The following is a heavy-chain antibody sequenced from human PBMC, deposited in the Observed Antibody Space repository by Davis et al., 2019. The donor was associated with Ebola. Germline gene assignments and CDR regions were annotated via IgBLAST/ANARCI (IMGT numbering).Heavy chain of an antibody. J-gene: IGHJ4*02. CDR3: AREGYCSSPSCHSFDY. D-gene: IGHD2-2*01. V-gene: IGHV1-46*01. Sequence: AASVKVSCKASGYTFTSYDINWVRQAPGQGLEWMGVLNGRDGTTAYAQKFQGRFTLTRDTSTSTVYMDLSRLRSEDTAVYYCAREGYCSSPSCHSFDYWGQGTLVAVSS. CDR2: LNGRDGTT. CDR1: GYTFTSYD.